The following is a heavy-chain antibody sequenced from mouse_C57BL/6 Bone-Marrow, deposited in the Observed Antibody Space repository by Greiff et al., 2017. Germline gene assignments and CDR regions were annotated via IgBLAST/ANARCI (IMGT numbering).Heavy chain of an antibody. Sequence: EVKLQESGPELVKPGASVKIPCKASGYTFTDYNMDWVKQSHGKSLEWIGDINPNNGGTFYNQKFKGQATLTVAKSSSTAYMELRSLTSEDTAVYDCARSTTVVAYYAMDYWGQGTSVTVSS. D-gene: IGHD1-1*01. CDR1: GYTFTDYN. CDR3: ARSTTVVAYYAMDY. J-gene: IGHJ4*01. V-gene: IGHV1-18*01. CDR2: INPNNGGT.